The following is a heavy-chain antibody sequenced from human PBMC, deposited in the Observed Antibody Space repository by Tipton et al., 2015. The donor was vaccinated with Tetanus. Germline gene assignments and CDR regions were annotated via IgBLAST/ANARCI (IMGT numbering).Heavy chain of an antibody. D-gene: IGHD2-2*01. CDR3: NGGSTRAYFDY. CDR2: ISGSRLTP. J-gene: IGHJ4*02. Sequence: SLRLSCAASGFTFKSYTVNWVRQAPGNGLEWVAAISGSRLTPYYADSVKGRFTISRDNSKNTLSLQLNSLRADDTAIYYCNGGSTRAYFDYWGQGTLVTVSS. CDR1: GFTFKSYT. V-gene: IGHV3-23*01.